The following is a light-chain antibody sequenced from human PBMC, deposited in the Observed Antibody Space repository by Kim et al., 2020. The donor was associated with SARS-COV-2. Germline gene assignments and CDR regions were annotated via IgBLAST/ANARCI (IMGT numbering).Light chain of an antibody. Sequence: DIQMTQSPSSLSASVGDRVTITCRTSQSISSYLNWYQQKPGKAPKFLIYAASNLQSGVPSRFSGSGSGTDFTLTITSLQPEDFATYYCQQSHSTPRTFGQGTKLEI. CDR3: QQSHSTPRT. CDR1: QSISSY. J-gene: IGKJ1*01. V-gene: IGKV1-39*01. CDR2: AAS.